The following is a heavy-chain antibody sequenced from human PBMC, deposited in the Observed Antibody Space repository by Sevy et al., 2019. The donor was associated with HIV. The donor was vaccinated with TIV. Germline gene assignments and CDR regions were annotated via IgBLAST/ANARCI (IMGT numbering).Heavy chain of an antibody. J-gene: IGHJ3*02. V-gene: IGHV3-30*04. D-gene: IGHD3-3*01. CDR3: ARPRFLEWLSSAAFDI. CDR2: IAYDGSNK. CDR1: GFVFSSYA. Sequence: GGSLRLSCTASGFVFSSYAVHWVRQAPGKGLEWVAFIAYDGSNKNYADSVEGRFTLSRDNSKNTLYLQMNSLGAEDTAVYYCARPRFLEWLSSAAFDIWGQGTMVTVSS.